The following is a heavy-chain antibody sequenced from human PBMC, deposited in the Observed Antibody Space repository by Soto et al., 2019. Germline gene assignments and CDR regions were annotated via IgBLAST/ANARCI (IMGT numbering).Heavy chain of an antibody. CDR1: GYTFSSYA. CDR3: AGGVVVVAGSNYYYYYMDV. Sequence: PGGSLRLSCAASGYTFSSYAMSWVRQAPGKGLEWVSGISGSGGSTYYADSVKGRFTISRDNSKNTLYLQMNSLRAEDTAVYYCAGGVVVVAGSNYYYYYMDVWGKGTTVTVSS. V-gene: IGHV3-23*01. CDR2: ISGSGGST. J-gene: IGHJ6*03. D-gene: IGHD2-15*01.